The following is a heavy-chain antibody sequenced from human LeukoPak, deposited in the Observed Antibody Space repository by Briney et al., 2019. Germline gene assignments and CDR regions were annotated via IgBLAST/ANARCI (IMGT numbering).Heavy chain of an antibody. J-gene: IGHJ4*02. V-gene: IGHV4-59*11. D-gene: IGHD5-18*01. CDR1: GGSMTTHH. CDR3: TTIKRGDIFGYFDF. Sequence: PSETLSLTCTDSGGSMTTHHWNWIRQTPGKGLEWIGYVFDSGRTKVNPSLTSRVTLSTDPSKNELSLRLSSVTAADTAVYYCTTIKRGDIFGYFDFWGQGILVTVSS. CDR2: VFDSGRT.